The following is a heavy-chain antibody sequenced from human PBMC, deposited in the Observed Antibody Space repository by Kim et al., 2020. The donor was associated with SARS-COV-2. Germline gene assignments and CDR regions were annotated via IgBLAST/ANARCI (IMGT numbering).Heavy chain of an antibody. V-gene: IGHV3-7*01. J-gene: IGHJ6*02. CDR2: IKQNGSEK. D-gene: IGHD3-16*01. CDR3: ARVTTFGGVIRAPTYGFDV. CDR1: GFIFSSYW. Sequence: GGSLRLSCAASGFIFSSYWMSWVRQAPGKGLEWVANIKQNGSEKYYVDSVKGRFTISRDNAKNSLYLQMNSLRAEDTAVYYCARVTTFGGVIRAPTYGFDVWGQGTTVTVSS.